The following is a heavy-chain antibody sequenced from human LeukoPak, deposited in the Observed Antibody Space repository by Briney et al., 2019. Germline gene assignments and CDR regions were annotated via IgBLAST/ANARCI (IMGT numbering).Heavy chain of an antibody. CDR3: AKWGDYDVLTGYYDPDN. J-gene: IGHJ4*02. CDR1: GFIFSNYA. D-gene: IGHD3-9*01. V-gene: IGHV3-23*01. CDR2: IVGSGANT. Sequence: PGGSLRLSCAASGFIFSNYAMSWARQAPGKGLEWVSAIVGSGANTYYADSVKGRFTISRDNPRNTLYLQMNSLRAEDTAVYYCAKWGDYDVLTGYYDPDNWGREPWSPSPQ.